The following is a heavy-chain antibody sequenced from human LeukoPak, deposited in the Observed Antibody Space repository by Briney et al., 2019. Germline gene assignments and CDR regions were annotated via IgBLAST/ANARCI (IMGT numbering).Heavy chain of an antibody. CDR2: IYDIGNT. D-gene: IGHD1-14*01. CDR3: ARGGMRRPYDC. J-gene: IGHJ4*02. CDR1: GFTVSSNY. V-gene: IGHV3-53*01. Sequence: GGSLRLSCAVSGFTVSSNYMSWVRQAPGKGLEWVSVIYDIGNTYYADSVKGRFTISRDTSKNTVYLQMDSLRAEDTAVYYCARGGMRRPYDCWGQGALVTVSS.